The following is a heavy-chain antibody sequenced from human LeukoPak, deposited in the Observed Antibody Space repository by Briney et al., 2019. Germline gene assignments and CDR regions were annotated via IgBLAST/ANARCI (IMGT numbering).Heavy chain of an antibody. D-gene: IGHD1-26*01. CDR1: GFIFTSYG. V-gene: IGHV3-30*02. Sequence: GGSLRLSCAASGFIFTSYGMHWVRQAPGKGLEWVAFIRFDGSDEYYADPVKGRFTISRDNPKNTLYLQMNSLRAEDTAVYYCVYGGSYYVAWGQGTLVTVSS. J-gene: IGHJ5*02. CDR3: VYGGSYYVA. CDR2: IRFDGSDE.